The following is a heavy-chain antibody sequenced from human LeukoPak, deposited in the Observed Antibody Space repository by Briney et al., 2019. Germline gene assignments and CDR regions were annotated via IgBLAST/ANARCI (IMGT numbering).Heavy chain of an antibody. D-gene: IGHD3-22*01. Sequence: PGRSLRLSCIASGFTFGDYAMTWVRQAPGKGLEWVSYISSSSSTMYYADSVKGRFTISRDNAKNSLYLQMNSLRAEDTAVYYCATGSSGYYYMDVWGKGTTVTVSS. V-gene: IGHV3-48*01. CDR1: GFTFGDYA. J-gene: IGHJ6*03. CDR3: ATGSSGYYYMDV. CDR2: ISSSSSTM.